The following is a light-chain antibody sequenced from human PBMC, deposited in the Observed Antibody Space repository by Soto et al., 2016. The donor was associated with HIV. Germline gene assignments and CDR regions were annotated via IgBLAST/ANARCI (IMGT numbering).Light chain of an antibody. Sequence: DIQMTQSPSSLSASVGDRVTITCRASQSISSYLNWYQQKPGKAPKLLIYAASSLQSGVPSRFSGSGSGTDFTLTISSLQPEDFATYYCQQSYSTLTFGPGTQSGYQT. CDR1: QSISSY. CDR2: AAS. CDR3: QQSYSTLT. V-gene: IGKV1-39*01. J-gene: IGKJ3*01.